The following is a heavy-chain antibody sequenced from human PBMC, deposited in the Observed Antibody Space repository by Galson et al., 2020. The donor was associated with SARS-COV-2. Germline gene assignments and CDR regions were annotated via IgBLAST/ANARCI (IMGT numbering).Heavy chain of an antibody. J-gene: IGHJ5*02. CDR3: ARQSIAIELWLEGGDWFDP. V-gene: IGHV4-39*01. Sequence: SETLSLTCIVSGGSVTSRSYLWAWIRQPPGKGLEWIGSSHHSGKISYTPSLKSRVTISVDTSKNQFSLRLKSVTAADTAVYYCARQSIAIELWLEGGDWFDPWGQGTLVTVSS. D-gene: IGHD3-10*01. CDR1: GGSVTSRSYL. CDR2: SHHSGKI.